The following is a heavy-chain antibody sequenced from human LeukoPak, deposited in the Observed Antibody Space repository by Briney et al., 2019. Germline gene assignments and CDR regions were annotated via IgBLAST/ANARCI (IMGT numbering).Heavy chain of an antibody. D-gene: IGHD3-22*01. CDR1: GYTFTAYY. Sequence: ASVKVSCKASGYTFTAYYVHWVRQAPGQGLEWMARINPNSGGSNFAQKFQGRVTMTRDTSINTVYMELSSLRSDDTAVYYCARDLAVDYYDSSFDYWGQGTLVTVSS. CDR2: INPNSGGS. CDR3: ARDLAVDYYDSSFDY. J-gene: IGHJ4*02. V-gene: IGHV1-2*06.